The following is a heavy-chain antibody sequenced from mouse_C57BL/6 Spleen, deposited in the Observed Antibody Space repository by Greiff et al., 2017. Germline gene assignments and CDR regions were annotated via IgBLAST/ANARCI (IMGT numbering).Heavy chain of an antibody. V-gene: IGHV1-53*01. J-gene: IGHJ4*01. CDR3: ARSPILLRHMDY. CDR2: INPSNGGT. CDR1: GYTFTSYW. D-gene: IGHD1-2*01. Sequence: QVQLKQPGTELVKPGASVKLSCKASGYTFTSYWMHWVKQRPGQGLEWIGNINPSNGGTNYNEKFKSKATLTVDKSSSTAYMQLSSLTSEDSAVYYCARSPILLRHMDYWCQGTSVTVSS.